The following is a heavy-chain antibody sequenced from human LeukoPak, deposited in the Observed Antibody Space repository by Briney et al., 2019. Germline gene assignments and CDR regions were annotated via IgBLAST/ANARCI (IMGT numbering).Heavy chain of an antibody. V-gene: IGHV3-23*01. CDR1: GLTFSSYA. CDR3: ARGRYCSGGSCSGSYFDH. J-gene: IGHJ4*02. Sequence: QPGGSLRLSCAASGLTFSSYAMSWVRQAPGKGLEWVSGISGSGGSTYYADSVKGRFTISRDNSKNTLYLQMNSLRAEDTALYYCARGRYCSGGSCSGSYFDHWGQGTLVTVSS. D-gene: IGHD2-15*01. CDR2: ISGSGGST.